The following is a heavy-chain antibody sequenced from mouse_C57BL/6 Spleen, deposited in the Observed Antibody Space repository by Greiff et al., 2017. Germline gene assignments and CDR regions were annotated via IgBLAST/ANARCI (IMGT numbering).Heavy chain of an antibody. D-gene: IGHD2-1*01. CDR1: GYTFTRYW. J-gene: IGHJ4*01. CDR2: IDPNSGGT. V-gene: IGHV1-72*01. CDR3: ARSLYYGTYVGYAMDY. Sequence: QVQLQQPGAELVKPGASVKLSCKASGYTFTRYWMHWVKQRPGRGLEWIGRIDPNSGGTKYNEKFKSKATLTVDKPSSTAYMQLSSLTSEDSAVYYCARSLYYGTYVGYAMDYWGQGTSVTVSS.